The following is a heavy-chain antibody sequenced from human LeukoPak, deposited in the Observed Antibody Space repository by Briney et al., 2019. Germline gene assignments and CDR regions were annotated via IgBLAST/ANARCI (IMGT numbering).Heavy chain of an antibody. CDR1: GYTFTGYY. V-gene: IGHV1-2*02. CDR2: INPNSGDT. Sequence: ASVKVSCKASGYTFTGYYMHWVRQAPGQGLEWMGWINPNSGDTNYAQKFQDRVTMTRDTSISTAYMELSRLRSDDTAVYYCARGNGDYQWALDYWGQGTLVTVSS. J-gene: IGHJ4*02. CDR3: ARGNGDYQWALDY. D-gene: IGHD4-17*01.